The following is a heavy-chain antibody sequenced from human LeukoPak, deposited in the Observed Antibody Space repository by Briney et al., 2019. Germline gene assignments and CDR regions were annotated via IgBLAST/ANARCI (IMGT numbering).Heavy chain of an antibody. CDR2: INHSGNT. CDR3: ARGVPGY. V-gene: IGHV4-34*01. D-gene: IGHD7-27*01. Sequence: KHSETLSLTCAVYGGSFSGYYWSWIRQSPGKGLEWIAEINHSGNTNYNPSLKSRVTISVDTSKNQFSLKLSSVTAADTAIYYCARGVPGYWGQGTLITVSS. J-gene: IGHJ4*02. CDR1: GGSFSGYY.